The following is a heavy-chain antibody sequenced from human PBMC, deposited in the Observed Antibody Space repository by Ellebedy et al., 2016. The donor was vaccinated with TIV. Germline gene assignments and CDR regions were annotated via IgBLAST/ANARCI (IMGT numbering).Heavy chain of an antibody. D-gene: IGHD6-13*01. CDR1: GGSISSYY. CDR3: ARHRRVSSSWYSIYYYYGMDV. J-gene: IGHJ6*02. CDR2: IYYSGST. V-gene: IGHV4-59*08. Sequence: SETLSLTCTVSGGSISSYYWSWIRQPPGKGLEWIGYIYYSGSTNYNPSLKSRVTISVDTSKNQFSLKLSSVTAADTAVYYCARHRRVSSSWYSIYYYYGMDVWGQGTTVTVSS.